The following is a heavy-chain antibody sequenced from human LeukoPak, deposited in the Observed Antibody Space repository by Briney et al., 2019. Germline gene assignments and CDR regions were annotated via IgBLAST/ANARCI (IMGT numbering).Heavy chain of an antibody. V-gene: IGHV1-46*01. Sequence: GASVKVSCKASGGTFSSYAISWVRQAPGQGLEWMGIINPSGGSTSYAQKFQGRVTMTRDTSTSTVYMELSSLRSEDTAVYYCARGITIFLPDYWGQGTLVTVSS. D-gene: IGHD3-9*01. CDR3: ARGITIFLPDY. J-gene: IGHJ4*02. CDR1: GGTFSSYA. CDR2: INPSGGST.